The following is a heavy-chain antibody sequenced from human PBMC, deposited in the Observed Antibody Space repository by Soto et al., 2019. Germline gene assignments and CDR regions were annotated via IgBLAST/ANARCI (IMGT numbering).Heavy chain of an antibody. Sequence: PSETLSLTCTVSGGSICSGDYYWSWIRQPPGKGLEWIGYIYYSGSTYYNPSLKSRVTMSVDTSKNHFSLRLISVTAADTAIYFCAREGNLGRWLQPLDFWGQGTLVTVSS. V-gene: IGHV4-30-4*02. CDR2: IYYSGST. D-gene: IGHD5-12*01. CDR3: AREGNLGRWLQPLDF. CDR1: GGSICSGDYY. J-gene: IGHJ4*02.